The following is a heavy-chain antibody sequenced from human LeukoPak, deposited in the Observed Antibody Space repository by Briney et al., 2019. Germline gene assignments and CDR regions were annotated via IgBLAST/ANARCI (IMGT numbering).Heavy chain of an antibody. D-gene: IGHD1-26*01. CDR3: ARDEVVGRGSPISDY. V-gene: IGHV4-30-2*01. CDR1: GGSISSGGYY. J-gene: IGHJ4*02. CDR2: IYHSGST. Sequence: PSETLSLTCTVSGGSISSGGYYWSWIRQPPGKGLEWIGYIYHSGSTYYNPSLKSRVTISVDRSKNQFSLKLSSVTAADTAVYYCARDEVVGRGSPISDYWGQGTLVTVSS.